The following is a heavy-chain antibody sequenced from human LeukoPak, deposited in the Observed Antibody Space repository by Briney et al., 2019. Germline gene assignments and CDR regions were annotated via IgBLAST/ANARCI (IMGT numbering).Heavy chain of an antibody. CDR3: ARVRRGYSGYAFDY. J-gene: IGHJ4*02. CDR1: GFTFSSYS. D-gene: IGHD5-12*01. CDR2: ISSSRYI. Sequence: GGSLRLSCAASGFTFSSYSMNWVRQAPGKGLEWVSSISSSRYIYYADSVKGRFTISRDNAKNSLYLQMNSLRAEDTAVYYCARVRRGYSGYAFDYWGQGTLVTVSS. V-gene: IGHV3-21*01.